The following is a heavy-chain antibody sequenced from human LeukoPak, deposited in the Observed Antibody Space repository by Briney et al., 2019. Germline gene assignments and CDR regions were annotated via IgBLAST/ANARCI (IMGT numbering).Heavy chain of an antibody. Sequence: PGGSLRLSCAASGFTFSDYSMSWIRQAPGKGLEWGSYITSGDTAIYYADSVKGRFTISRDNAKNSLFLQMDSLRAEDTAVYYCARSGGNSPVDYWGQGTLVTFSS. J-gene: IGHJ4*02. D-gene: IGHD3-10*01. CDR3: ARSGGNSPVDY. V-gene: IGHV3-11*01. CDR2: ITSGDTAI. CDR1: GFTFSDYS.